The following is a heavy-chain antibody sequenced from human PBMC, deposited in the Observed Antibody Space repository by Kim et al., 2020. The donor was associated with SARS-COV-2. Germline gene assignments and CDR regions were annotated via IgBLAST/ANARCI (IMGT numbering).Heavy chain of an antibody. D-gene: IGHD3-10*01. Sequence: GGSLRLSCAASGFTFSSYAMSWVRQAPGKGLEWVSGISGSGGSTYYADSVKGRFTISRDNSKNTLYLQMNSLRAEDTAIYYCAKSSGVWFGDRNDYWGQGTLVTVSS. CDR2: ISGSGGST. CDR1: GFTFSSYA. V-gene: IGHV3-23*01. J-gene: IGHJ4*02. CDR3: AKSSGVWFGDRNDY.